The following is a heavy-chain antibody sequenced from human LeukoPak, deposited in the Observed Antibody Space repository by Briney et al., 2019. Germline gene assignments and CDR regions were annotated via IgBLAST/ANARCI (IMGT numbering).Heavy chain of an antibody. D-gene: IGHD6-25*01. CDR2: ISYDGSNK. V-gene: IGHV3-30*04. CDR1: GFTFSSYA. CDR3: ARQAATLDY. J-gene: IGHJ4*02. Sequence: PGRSLSPSCAASGFTFSSYAIHWVRQAPGKGLEWVAAISYDGSNKYYADSVKGRFTISRDNSINTLYLQMNSLRAEDTAVYFCARQAATLDYWGQGTLVTVSS.